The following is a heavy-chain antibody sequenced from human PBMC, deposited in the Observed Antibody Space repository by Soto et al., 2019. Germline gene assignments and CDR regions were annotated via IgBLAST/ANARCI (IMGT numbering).Heavy chain of an antibody. Sequence: QVQLVQSGGGVVQPGRSQRLSCAASGFTFSSYVTHWVRQAPGKGLEWVAVISHDGNNKYYADSVKGRFTISRDNSKNTLYLQMNSLTTEDTAVYYCAKGGPDCASTTCYLLVAFDIWGQGTMVTVSS. CDR1: GFTFSSYV. V-gene: IGHV3-30*18. J-gene: IGHJ3*02. CDR2: ISHDGNNK. CDR3: AKGGPDCASTTCYLLVAFDI. D-gene: IGHD2-2*01.